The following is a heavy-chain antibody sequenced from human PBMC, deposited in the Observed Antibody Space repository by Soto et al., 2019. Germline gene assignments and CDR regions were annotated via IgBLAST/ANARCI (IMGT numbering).Heavy chain of an antibody. Sequence: ASVKVSCKASGYTFTGYYMHWVRQAPGQGLEWMGWINPNSGGTNYAQKFQGWVTMTRDTSISTAYMELSRLRSDDTAVYYCARGANPRSGWFDPWGQGTLVTVSS. D-gene: IGHD3-10*01. CDR3: ARGANPRSGWFDP. CDR1: GYTFTGYY. V-gene: IGHV1-2*04. CDR2: INPNSGGT. J-gene: IGHJ5*02.